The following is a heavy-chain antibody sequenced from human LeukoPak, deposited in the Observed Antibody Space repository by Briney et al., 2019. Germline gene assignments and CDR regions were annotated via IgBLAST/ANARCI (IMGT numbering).Heavy chain of an antibody. J-gene: IGHJ4*02. D-gene: IGHD5-18*01. CDR1: GFTFSSYG. CDR2: ISGSGTNT. CDR3: AKSSRPVTAMAFFDY. Sequence: PGGSLRLSCAASGFTFSSYGMSWVRQAPGKGLEWVSGISGSGTNTNYADSVKGRFTISRDNSKNTMYLQMKSLRAEDTAVYYCAKSSRPVTAMAFFDYWGQGTLVTVSS. V-gene: IGHV3-23*01.